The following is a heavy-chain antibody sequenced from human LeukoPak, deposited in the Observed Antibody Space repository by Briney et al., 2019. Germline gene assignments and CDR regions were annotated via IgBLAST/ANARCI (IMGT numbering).Heavy chain of an antibody. CDR1: GFTFSGYG. CDR3: VRGYYAGRGHHFEY. Sequence: GGSLRLSCAASGFTFSGYGMHWVRQAPGKGLEWVTVIWSDGSNKYYADSVKGRFTISRDNSKNTLYLQMNSLRAEDTAVYYCVRGYYAGRGHHFEYWGQGTLVTVSS. CDR2: IWSDGSNK. V-gene: IGHV3-33*08. J-gene: IGHJ4*02. D-gene: IGHD3-22*01.